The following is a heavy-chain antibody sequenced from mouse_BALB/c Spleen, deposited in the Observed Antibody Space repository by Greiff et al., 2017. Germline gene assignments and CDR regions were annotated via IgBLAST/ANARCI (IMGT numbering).Heavy chain of an antibody. J-gene: IGHJ1*01. CDR2: INSNGGST. CDR1: GFTFSSYG. Sequence: EEKLVESGGGLVQPGGSLKLSCAASGFTFSSYGMSWVRQTPDKRLELVATINSNGGSTYYPDSVKGRFTISRDNAKNTLYLQMNSLQTDDTARYYCARGRSYGYFDVWGAGTTVTVSS. CDR3: ARGRSYGYFDV. V-gene: IGHV5-6-3*01.